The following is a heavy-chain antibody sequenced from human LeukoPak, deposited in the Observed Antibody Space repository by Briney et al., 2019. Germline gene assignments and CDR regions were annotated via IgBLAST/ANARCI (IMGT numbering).Heavy chain of an antibody. CDR1: GASINFYY. CDR2: VYYSGSA. D-gene: IGHD6-19*01. Sequence: PSETLSLTCTVSGASINFYYWSWVRQSPEKGLEWIGNVYYSGSANYNPSLQSRVTISVETSKNQFSLKLTSVTAADTAVYYCARPHIAVAGYYFDDWGQGVLVTVSS. V-gene: IGHV4-59*01. J-gene: IGHJ4*02. CDR3: ARPHIAVAGYYFDD.